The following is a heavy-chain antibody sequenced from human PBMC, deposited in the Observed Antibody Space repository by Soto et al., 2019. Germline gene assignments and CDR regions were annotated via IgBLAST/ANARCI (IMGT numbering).Heavy chain of an antibody. CDR1: GFTFSNYW. D-gene: IGHD2-8*02. V-gene: IGHV3-74*01. Sequence: EVQLVESGGGLVQPGGSLRLSCAASGFTFSNYWMHWVRQAAGKGLVWVSRINMDGSSTNYADSVKGRFTISRDNAKNTLYLQMNSLRVDDTAIYFCARGPRGVYGNDYWGQGALVTVSS. CDR3: ARGPRGVYGNDY. J-gene: IGHJ4*02. CDR2: INMDGSST.